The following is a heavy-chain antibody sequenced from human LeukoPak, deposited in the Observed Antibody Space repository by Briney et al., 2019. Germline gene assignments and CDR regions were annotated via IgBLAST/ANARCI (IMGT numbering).Heavy chain of an antibody. Sequence: GGSLRLSCAASGFTFSIYEMNWVRQAPGKGLEWVSYISSSGSTIYYADSVKGRFTISRDNAKNSLYLQMNSLRAEDTAVYYCARGGDGYSTFDYWGQGTLVTVSS. V-gene: IGHV3-48*03. J-gene: IGHJ4*02. CDR3: ARGGDGYSTFDY. CDR1: GFTFSIYE. CDR2: ISSSGSTI. D-gene: IGHD5-24*01.